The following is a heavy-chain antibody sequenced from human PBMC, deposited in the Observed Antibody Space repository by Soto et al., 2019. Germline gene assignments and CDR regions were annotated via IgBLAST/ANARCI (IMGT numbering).Heavy chain of an antibody. CDR1: GGSISSYY. J-gene: IGHJ4*02. D-gene: IGHD6-13*01. V-gene: IGHV4-59*01. CDR2: IYYSGST. Sequence: SETLSLTCTVSGGSISSYYWSWIRQPPGKGLEWIGYIYYSGSTNYNPSLKSRVTISVDTSKNQFSLKLSSVTAADTAVYYCARVSSSWGGIDYIDYWGQGTLVTVSS. CDR3: ARVSSSWGGIDYIDY.